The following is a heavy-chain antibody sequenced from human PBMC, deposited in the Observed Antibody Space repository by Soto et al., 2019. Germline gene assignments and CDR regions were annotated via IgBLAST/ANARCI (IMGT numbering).Heavy chain of an antibody. J-gene: IGHJ5*02. Sequence: SETLSLTCAVYGGSFSGYYWSWIRQPPGKGLEWIGEINHSGSTNYNPSLKSRVTISVDTSKNQFSLKLSSVTAADTAVYYCALSPYYYDSSGYCWFDPWGQGTLVTVSS. CDR2: INHSGST. CDR1: GGSFSGYY. V-gene: IGHV4-34*09. CDR3: ALSPYYYDSSGYCWFDP. D-gene: IGHD3-22*01.